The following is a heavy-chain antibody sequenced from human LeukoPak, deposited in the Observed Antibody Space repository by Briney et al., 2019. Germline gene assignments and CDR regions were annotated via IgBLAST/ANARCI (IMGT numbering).Heavy chain of an antibody. J-gene: IGHJ5*02. CDR2: IYYSGST. Sequence: PSETLSLTCTVSGGSISSYYWSWIRQPPGKGLEWIGYIYYSGSTNYNPSLKSRVTISVDTSKNQFSLKLSSVTAADTAVYYCARGGGYCSSTSCYVWFDPWGQGTLVTVSS. V-gene: IGHV4-59*01. CDR3: ARGGGYCSSTSCYVWFDP. D-gene: IGHD2-2*01. CDR1: GGSISSYY.